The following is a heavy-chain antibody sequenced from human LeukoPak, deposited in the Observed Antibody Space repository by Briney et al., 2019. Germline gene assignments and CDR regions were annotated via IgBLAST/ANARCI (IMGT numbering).Heavy chain of an antibody. CDR3: ARMDSLMMWHYGSGDYYMGV. Sequence: ASVKVSCKASGYTFTSYGTCWGRQAPGQGLEWMCWISAYNGNTNYAQKPQGRVTMTTDTSPSTAYIEQRRLRYAETAAYYCARMDSLMMWHYGSGDYYMGVWGKGTTVTISS. J-gene: IGHJ6*03. D-gene: IGHD3-10*01. CDR1: GYTFTSYG. CDR2: ISAYNGNT. V-gene: IGHV1-18*01.